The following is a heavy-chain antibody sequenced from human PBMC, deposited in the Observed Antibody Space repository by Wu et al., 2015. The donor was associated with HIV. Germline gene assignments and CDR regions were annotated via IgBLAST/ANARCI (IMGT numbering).Heavy chain of an antibody. CDR2: ITPLFGRP. CDR3: AKTNRIVTNGIDFYHYYGMDV. D-gene: IGHD1-1*01. CDR1: GATFTSYA. J-gene: IGHJ6*02. V-gene: IGHV1-69*13. Sequence: QVQLLQSGAEVKNPGSSVRVSCKASGATFTSYAINWVRQAPGEGLEWMGRITPLFGRPNYAQRFQGRVTITADGSTSTASMELSSLQSEDTAVYYCAKTNRIVTNGIDFYHYYGMDVWGQGTTVTVS.